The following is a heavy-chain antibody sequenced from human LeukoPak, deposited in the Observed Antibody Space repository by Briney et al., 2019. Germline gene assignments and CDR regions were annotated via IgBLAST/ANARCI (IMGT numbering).Heavy chain of an antibody. CDR2: IYYSGST. CDR1: GGSISSYY. Sequence: SETLSLTCTVSGGSISSYYWSWIRQPPGKGLEWIGYIYYSGSTNYNPSLKSRVTISVDTSKNQFSLKLSSVTAADTAVYYCARGEMATILWVFDIWGQGTMVTVSS. J-gene: IGHJ3*02. V-gene: IGHV4-59*01. D-gene: IGHD5-24*01. CDR3: ARGEMATILWVFDI.